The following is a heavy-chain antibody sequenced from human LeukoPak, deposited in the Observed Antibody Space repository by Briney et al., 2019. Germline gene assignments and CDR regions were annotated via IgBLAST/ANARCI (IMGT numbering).Heavy chain of an antibody. J-gene: IGHJ3*02. CDR3: ARETPYGSGSHDAFDI. Sequence: ASVKVSCKACGYTFTGYYMHWLRQAPGQGLEWMGWINPNSGGTNYAQKFQGRVTMTRDTSISTAYMELSRLRSDDTAVYYCARETPYGSGSHDAFDIWGQGTMVTVSS. CDR1: GYTFTGYY. V-gene: IGHV1-2*02. D-gene: IGHD3-10*01. CDR2: INPNSGGT.